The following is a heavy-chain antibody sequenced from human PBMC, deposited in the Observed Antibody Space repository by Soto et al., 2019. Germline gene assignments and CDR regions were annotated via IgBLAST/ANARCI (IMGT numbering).Heavy chain of an antibody. D-gene: IGHD5-18*01. CDR1: GGSTSGYY. Sequence: QVQLQESGPGLVKASGTLSLTCSLSGGSTSGYYWSWIRQPAGKGLEWIGSIYSSGRAHYNPSLKSRLTMSVFQNYFSLPLNSVTAADTAVYYCARNYDVNPALDYWYFDLWGRGTQVTVSS. J-gene: IGHJ2*01. CDR3: ARNYDVNPALDYWYFDL. V-gene: IGHV4-4*07. CDR2: IYSSGRA.